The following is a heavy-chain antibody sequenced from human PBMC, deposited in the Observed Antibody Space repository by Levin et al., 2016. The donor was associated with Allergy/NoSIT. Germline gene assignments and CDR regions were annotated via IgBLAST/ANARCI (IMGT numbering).Heavy chain of an antibody. J-gene: IGHJ2*01. CDR2: ISSSSSTI. CDR1: GFTFSSYS. Sequence: GGSLRLSCAASGFTFSSYSMNWVRQAPGKGLEWVSYISSSSSTIYYADSVKGRFTISRDNAKNSLYLQMNSLRDEDTAVYYCARVLREGFTLYSSSWYFDLWGRGTLVTVSS. V-gene: IGHV3-48*02. CDR3: ARVLREGFTLYSSSWYFDL. D-gene: IGHD6-6*01.